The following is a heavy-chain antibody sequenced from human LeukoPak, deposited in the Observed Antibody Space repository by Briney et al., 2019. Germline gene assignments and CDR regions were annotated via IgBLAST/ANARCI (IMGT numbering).Heavy chain of an antibody. J-gene: IGHJ4*02. CDR2: IHLSGRT. CDR1: GGSITTTNW. V-gene: IGHV4-4*02. Sequence: SETLSLTCGVSGGSITTTNWWSWVRQPPGQGLEWIGEIHLSGRTDYNPSLNSRVTLALDTSKNHLSLSLTSVTAADTAVYYCSRENGAFSPFGYWGQGTLVTVPS. CDR3: SRENGAFSPFGY. D-gene: IGHD2-8*01.